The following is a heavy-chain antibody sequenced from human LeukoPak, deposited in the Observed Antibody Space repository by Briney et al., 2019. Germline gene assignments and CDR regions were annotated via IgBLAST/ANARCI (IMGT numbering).Heavy chain of an antibody. CDR3: ARVDTSMPTY. CDR2: IYTSGST. V-gene: IGHV4-61*02. Sequence: SETLSLTCTVSGNSISSGDNYWSWIRQPAGKGLEWIGRIYTSGSTNYNPSLKSRVTISGDTSKNQFSLRLSSVTAADTAVYYCARVDTSMPTYWGQGTLVSVSS. J-gene: IGHJ4*02. D-gene: IGHD5-18*01. CDR1: GNSISSGDNY.